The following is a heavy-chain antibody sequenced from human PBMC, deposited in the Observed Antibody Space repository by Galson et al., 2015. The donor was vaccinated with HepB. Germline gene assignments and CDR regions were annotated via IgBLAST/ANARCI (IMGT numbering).Heavy chain of an antibody. V-gene: IGHV1-18*01. J-gene: IGHJ5*02. CDR2: ISAYNGNT. CDR3: ARIFGGQSDPNWFDP. CDR1: GYTFTSYG. Sequence: SVKVSCKASGYTFTSYGISWVRQAPGQGLEWMGWISAYNGNTNYAQRLQGRVTMTTDTSTSTAYMELRSLRSDDTAVYYCARIFGGQSDPNWFDPWGQGTLVTVSS. D-gene: IGHD3-3*01.